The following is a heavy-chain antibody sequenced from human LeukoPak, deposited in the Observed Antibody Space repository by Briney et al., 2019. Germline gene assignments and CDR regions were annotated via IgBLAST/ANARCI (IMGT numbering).Heavy chain of an antibody. CDR2: INPNSGGT. CDR1: GYTFTGYY. V-gene: IGHV1-2*04. CDR3: AREVRSGYDWTFDY. J-gene: IGHJ4*02. Sequence: ASVKVSCKASGYTFTGYYMHWVRQAPGQGLEWMGWINPNSGGTNYAQKFQGWVTITRDTSISTAYMELSRLRSDDTAVYYCAREVRSGYDWTFDYWGQGTQVTVSS. D-gene: IGHD5-12*01.